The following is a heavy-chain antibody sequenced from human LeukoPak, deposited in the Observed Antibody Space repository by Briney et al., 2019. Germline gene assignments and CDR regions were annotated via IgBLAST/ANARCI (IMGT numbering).Heavy chain of an antibody. CDR3: VRGNPITMVRGVIITYGMDV. J-gene: IGHJ6*04. Sequence: SSETLSLTCAVYGGSFSGYYWSWIRQPPGKGLEWIGEINHSGSTNYNPSLRSRVTISVDTSKNQFSLKLSSVTAADTAVYYCVRGNPITMVRGVIITYGMDVWGKGTTVTVSS. V-gene: IGHV4-34*01. CDR1: GGSFSGYY. D-gene: IGHD3-10*01. CDR2: INHSGST.